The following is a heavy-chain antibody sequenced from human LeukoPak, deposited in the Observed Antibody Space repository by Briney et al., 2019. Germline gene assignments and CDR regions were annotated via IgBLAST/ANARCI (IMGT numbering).Heavy chain of an antibody. CDR1: GFTFSSYA. V-gene: IGHV3-30-3*01. J-gene: IGHJ4*02. CDR3: ARGGYCSSTSCYLNDY. CDR2: ISYDGSNK. D-gene: IGHD2-2*01. Sequence: HPGRSLRLSCAASGFTFSSYAMHWVRHAPGRGLEWVAVISYDGSNKYYADSVKGRITISRDNSKNTLYLQMNSLRAEDTAVYYCARGGYCSSTSCYLNDYWGQGTLVTVSS.